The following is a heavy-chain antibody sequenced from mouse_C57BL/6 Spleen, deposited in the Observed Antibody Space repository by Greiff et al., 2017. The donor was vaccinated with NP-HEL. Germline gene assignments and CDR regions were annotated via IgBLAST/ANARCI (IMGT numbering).Heavy chain of an antibody. CDR2: IRSKSNNYAT. CDR1: GFSFTTYA. CDR3: VRHKRLYYAMDY. J-gene: IGHJ4*01. Sequence: EVKLMESGGGLVQPKGSLKLSCAASGFSFTTYAMNWVRQAPGKGFEWVARIRSKSNNYATYYADSVKDRFTISRDDSESMLYLQMNNLKTEDTAMYYCVRHKRLYYAMDYWGQGTSVTVSS. V-gene: IGHV10-1*01.